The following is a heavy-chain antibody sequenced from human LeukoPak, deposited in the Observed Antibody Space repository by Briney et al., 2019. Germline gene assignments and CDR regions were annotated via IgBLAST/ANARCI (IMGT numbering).Heavy chain of an antibody. CDR1: GYTFTSYG. V-gene: IGHV1-18*01. D-gene: IGHD6-6*01. CDR2: ISAYNGNT. Sequence: ASVKVSSKASGYTFTSYGISWVRQAPGQGLEWMGWISAYNGNTNYAQKLQGRVTMTTDTSTSTAYMELRSLRSDDTAVYYCARVGSSSYYYYYMDVWGKGTTVTVSS. J-gene: IGHJ6*03. CDR3: ARVGSSSYYYYYMDV.